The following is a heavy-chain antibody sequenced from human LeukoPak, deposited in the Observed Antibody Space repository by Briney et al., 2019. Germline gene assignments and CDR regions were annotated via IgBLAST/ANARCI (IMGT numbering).Heavy chain of an antibody. Sequence: ASVKVSCKVSGYTLTELSIHWVRQAPGKGLEWMGGFDPEGGETIYAQKFQGRVTMTEDTSTDTAYLELTSLTSEDTAVYYCARGWLQFGDYFDYWGQGTLVTVSS. CDR1: GYTLTELS. D-gene: IGHD5-24*01. V-gene: IGHV1-24*01. J-gene: IGHJ4*02. CDR2: FDPEGGET. CDR3: ARGWLQFGDYFDY.